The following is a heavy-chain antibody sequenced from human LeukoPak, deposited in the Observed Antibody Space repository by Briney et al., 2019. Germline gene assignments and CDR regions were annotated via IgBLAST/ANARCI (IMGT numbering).Heavy chain of an antibody. Sequence: LPGGSLRLSCAASGFTFSTYGMHWVRKAPGKGLEWVAFIRYDGSNKYYADSVKGRFTISRDNSKNTLYLQMNSLRAEDTAVYYCARGDSSTWIRTYYFDYWGQGTLVTVSS. D-gene: IGHD6-13*01. CDR1: GFTFSTYG. V-gene: IGHV3-30*02. J-gene: IGHJ4*02. CDR3: ARGDSSTWIRTYYFDY. CDR2: IRYDGSNK.